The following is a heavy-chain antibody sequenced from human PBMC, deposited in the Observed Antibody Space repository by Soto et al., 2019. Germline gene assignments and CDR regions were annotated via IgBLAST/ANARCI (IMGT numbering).Heavy chain of an antibody. CDR3: ASWSGRSPYAFDI. CDR1: GGTFSSYA. J-gene: IGHJ3*02. D-gene: IGHD3-3*01. CDR2: IIPIFGTA. Sequence: SVKVSCKASGGTFSSYAISWVRQAPGQGLEWMGGIIPIFGTANYAQKFQGRVTITADESTSTAYMELSSLRSEDTAVYYCASWSGRSPYAFDIWGQGTMVTVSS. V-gene: IGHV1-69*13.